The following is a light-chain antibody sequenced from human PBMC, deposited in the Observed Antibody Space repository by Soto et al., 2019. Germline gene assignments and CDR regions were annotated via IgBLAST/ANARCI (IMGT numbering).Light chain of an antibody. V-gene: IGKV1-5*01. CDR3: QQDNSYPLT. CDR1: QSVSRR. Sequence: IQMTQSPATLSVSVGDRVTITCRASQSVSRRLAWYQQKPGKAPKLLMYDASRWERGVPSRFSGSGSGTDSTIIISRLPHDDSATYCQQQDNSYPLTLGQGTKVEIK. CDR2: DAS. J-gene: IGKJ1*01.